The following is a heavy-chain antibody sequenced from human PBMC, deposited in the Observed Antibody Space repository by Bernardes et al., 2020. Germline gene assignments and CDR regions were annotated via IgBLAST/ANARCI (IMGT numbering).Heavy chain of an antibody. V-gene: IGHV3-23*01. D-gene: IGHD2-15*01. Sequence: GGSLRLSCAASGFTFSSYAMSWVRQAPGKGLEWVSAISGSGGSTYYADSVKGRFTISRDNSKNTLYLQMNSLRAEDTAVYYCAKDSDIVVVVAATLYWGQGTLVTVSS. CDR3: AKDSDIVVVVAATLY. CDR1: GFTFSSYA. CDR2: ISGSGGST. J-gene: IGHJ4*02.